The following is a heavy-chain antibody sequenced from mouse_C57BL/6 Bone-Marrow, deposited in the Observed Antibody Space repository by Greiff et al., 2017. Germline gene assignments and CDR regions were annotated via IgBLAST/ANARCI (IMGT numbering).Heavy chain of an antibody. CDR3: ARDYGSGFDWYFDV. CDR1: EYEFPSHD. D-gene: IGHD1-1*01. J-gene: IGHJ1*03. V-gene: IGHV5-2*01. Sequence: EVQLVESGGGLVQPGESLKLSCESNEYEFPSHDMSWVRKTPEKRLELVAAINSDGGSTYYPDTMERRFIIARDNAKNTLYLQMRRLKSEDTAMYYCARDYGSGFDWYFDVWGTGTTVTVSS. CDR2: INSDGGST.